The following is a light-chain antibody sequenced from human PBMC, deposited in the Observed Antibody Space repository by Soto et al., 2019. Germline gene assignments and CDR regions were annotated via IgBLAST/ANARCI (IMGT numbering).Light chain of an antibody. V-gene: IGKV3-20*01. J-gene: IGKJ1*01. CDR2: GAS. CDR3: HHYAST. CDR1: QSVSNDF. Sequence: EIVLTQSPGILSLSPGERATLSCRASQSVSNDFLAWYQQKPGQAPRLLIYGASSRATGIPDRFSGSGSGTDFTLTISRLGPEDFAVYFCHHYASTFGQGTKVDIK.